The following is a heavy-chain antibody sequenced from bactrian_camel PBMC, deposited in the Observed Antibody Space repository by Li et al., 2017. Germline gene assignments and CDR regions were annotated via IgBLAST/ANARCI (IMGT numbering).Heavy chain of an antibody. CDR3: TRETQWVGYHEFAEY. V-gene: IGHV3S1*01. CDR2: IATGSGNT. CDR1: GYTYNRNC. D-gene: IGHD5*01. Sequence: VQLVESGGGSVQAGGSLTLSCVVSGYTYNRNCMAWFRQAPGKEREGVARIATGSGNTYYADSVKGRFTISRDNAKNTLYLQLNSLTREDSAMYYCTRETQWVGYHEFAEYWGQGTQVTVS. J-gene: IGHJ4*01.